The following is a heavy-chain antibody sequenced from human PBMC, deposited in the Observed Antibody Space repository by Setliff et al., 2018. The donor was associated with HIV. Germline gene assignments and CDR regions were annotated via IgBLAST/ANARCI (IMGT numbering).Heavy chain of an antibody. Sequence: SETLSLTCTVSGGSISSYYWSWIRQPAGKGLEWIGHIYTSGSTNYNPSLKSRVTMSVDTSKNQFSLKLSSVTAADTAVYYCARGTRYNGDGNPNWFDPWGQGTLVTVSS. CDR2: IYTSGST. CDR3: ARGTRYNGDGNPNWFDP. D-gene: IGHD1-1*01. J-gene: IGHJ5*02. V-gene: IGHV4-4*07. CDR1: GGSISSYY.